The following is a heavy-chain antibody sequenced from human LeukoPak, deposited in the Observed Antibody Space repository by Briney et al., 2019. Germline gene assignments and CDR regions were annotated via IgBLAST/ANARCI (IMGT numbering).Heavy chain of an antibody. CDR1: GGTFSSYA. CDR2: IIPIFGTA. J-gene: IGHJ3*02. V-gene: IGHV1-69*06. Sequence: SVKVSCKASGGTFSSYAISWVRQAPGQGLEWMGGIIPIFGTANYAQKFQGRVTITADKSTSTAYMELSSLRSEDTAVYYCARDNWRGSGLTFDIWGQGTMVTVSS. CDR3: ARDNWRGSGLTFDI. D-gene: IGHD1-26*01.